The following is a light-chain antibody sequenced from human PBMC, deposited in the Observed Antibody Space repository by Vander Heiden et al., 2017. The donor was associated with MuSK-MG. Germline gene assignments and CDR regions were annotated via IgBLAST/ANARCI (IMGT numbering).Light chain of an antibody. V-gene: IGKV1-5*01. CDR3: QQYNSYSWT. J-gene: IGKJ1*01. Sequence: DIQITQSPSTLSESVGNRVNITCRASQSISSWLAWYPQKPGKAPKLLIYDASSLESGVPSRFSGSGSGTEFTLTISSLQPDDFATYYCQQYNSYSWTFGQGTKVEIK. CDR1: QSISSW. CDR2: DAS.